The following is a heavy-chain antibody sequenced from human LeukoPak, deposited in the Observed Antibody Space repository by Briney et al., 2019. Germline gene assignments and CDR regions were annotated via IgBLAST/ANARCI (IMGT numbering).Heavy chain of an antibody. CDR3: ARYYDSSGYFDY. V-gene: IGHV4-59*01. CDR1: GGSISSYY. D-gene: IGHD3-22*01. J-gene: IGHJ4*02. CDR2: IYYSGST. Sequence: SETLSLTCTVSGGSISSYYWSWIRQPPGKGLEWIGYIYYSGSTSYNPSLKSRVTISVDTSQNQFSLKLNSVTAADTAVYYCARYYDSSGYFDYWGQGTLVTVSS.